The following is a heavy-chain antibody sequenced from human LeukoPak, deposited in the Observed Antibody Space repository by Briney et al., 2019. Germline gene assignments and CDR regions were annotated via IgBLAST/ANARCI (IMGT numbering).Heavy chain of an antibody. D-gene: IGHD3-10*01. CDR2: IDPRDSDT. V-gene: IGHV5-51*01. J-gene: IGHJ4*02. CDR3: ARAYYYGSGSYYNAGY. CDR1: GFKFSNYW. Sequence: GESLKISCKGSGFKFSNYWIGWVRQMPGKGLEWMGIIDPRDSDTRYSPSLPGQVTISVDKSKNTAYLQWSSLKASDTAMYYCARAYYYGSGSYYNAGYWGQGTLVTVTS.